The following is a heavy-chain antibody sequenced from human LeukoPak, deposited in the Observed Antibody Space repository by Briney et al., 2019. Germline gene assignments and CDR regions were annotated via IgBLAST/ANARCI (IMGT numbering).Heavy chain of an antibody. CDR2: ISSSSSYT. CDR1: GFTFSDYY. CDR3: ATYSSGWYYANGFDY. Sequence: GGSLRLSCAASGFTFSDYYMSWIRQAPGKGLEWVSYISSSSSYTNYADSVKGRFTISRDNAKNSLYLQMNSLRAEDTAVYYCATYSSGWYYANGFDYWGQGTLVTVSS. J-gene: IGHJ4*02. V-gene: IGHV3-11*03. D-gene: IGHD6-19*01.